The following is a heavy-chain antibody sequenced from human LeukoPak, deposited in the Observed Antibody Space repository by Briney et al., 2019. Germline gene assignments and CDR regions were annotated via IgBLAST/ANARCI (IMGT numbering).Heavy chain of an antibody. V-gene: IGHV4-4*02. Sequence: SGTLSLTCAVSGGSISSSNWWSWVRQPPGKGLEWIGEIYHSGSTNYNPSLKSRVTISVDKSKNQFSLKLSSVTAADTAVYYCASATHSSGWFFDYWGQGTLVTVSS. CDR1: GGSISSSNW. CDR2: IYHSGST. CDR3: ASATHSSGWFFDY. J-gene: IGHJ4*02. D-gene: IGHD6-19*01.